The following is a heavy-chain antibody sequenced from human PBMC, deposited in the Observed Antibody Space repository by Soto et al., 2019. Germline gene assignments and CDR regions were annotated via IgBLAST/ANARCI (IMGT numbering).Heavy chain of an antibody. D-gene: IGHD6-13*01. Sequence: GGSLRLSCXASGFTVSVNYMSWVRQAPGKGLEWVSVIYSGGSTYYADSVKGRFTISRDNSKNTLYLQMNSLRAEDTAVYYCARDIATSSFDYWGQGTLVTVSS. J-gene: IGHJ4*02. CDR1: GFTVSVNY. CDR3: ARDIATSSFDY. CDR2: IYSGGST. V-gene: IGHV3-66*01.